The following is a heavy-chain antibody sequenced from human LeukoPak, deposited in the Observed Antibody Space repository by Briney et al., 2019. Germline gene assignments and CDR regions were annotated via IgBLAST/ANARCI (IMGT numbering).Heavy chain of an antibody. Sequence: GGSLRLSCTASGFTFADYALSWVRQAPGKGLEWVSAISGSGGSTYYADSVKGRFTISRDNSKNTLYLQMNSLRAEDTAVYYCAKGLEIDYWGQGTLVTVSS. CDR1: GFTFADYA. CDR2: ISGSGGST. CDR3: AKGLEIDY. V-gene: IGHV3-23*01. J-gene: IGHJ4*02.